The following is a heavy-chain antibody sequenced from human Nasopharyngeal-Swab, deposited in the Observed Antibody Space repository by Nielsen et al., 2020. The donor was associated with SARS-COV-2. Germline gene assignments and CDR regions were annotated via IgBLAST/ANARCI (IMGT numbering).Heavy chain of an antibody. CDR1: GFSLSTSGVG. V-gene: IGHV2-5*02. CDR2: IYWDDDK. CDR3: AHSRIYLWSPSFDY. D-gene: IGHD5-18*01. J-gene: IGHJ4*02. Sequence: SGPTLVKPTQTLTLTCTFSGFSLSTSGVGVGWFRQPPGKALEWLALIYWDDDKRYSPSLKSRLTITKDTSKNQVVLTMTNMDPVDTATYYCAHSRIYLWSPSFDYWGQGTLVTVSS.